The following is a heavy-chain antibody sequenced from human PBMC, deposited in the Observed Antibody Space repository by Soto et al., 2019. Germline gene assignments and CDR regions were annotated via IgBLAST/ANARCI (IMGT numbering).Heavy chain of an antibody. J-gene: IGHJ4*02. Sequence: RLSCAASGFTFSSYWMSWVRQAPGKGLEWVANIKQDGSEKYYVDSVKGRFTISRDNAKNSLYLQMNSLRAEDTAVYYCARGWYYDSSGYYGSNYWGQGTLVTVSS. CDR1: GFTFSSYW. V-gene: IGHV3-7*03. CDR3: ARGWYYDSSGYYGSNY. D-gene: IGHD3-22*01. CDR2: IKQDGSEK.